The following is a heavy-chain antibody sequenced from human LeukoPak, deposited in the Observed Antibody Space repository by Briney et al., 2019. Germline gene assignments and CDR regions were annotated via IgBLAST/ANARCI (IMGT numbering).Heavy chain of an antibody. Sequence: GRSLRLSCAASGFTFSSYGMHWVRQAPGKGLEWVAVISYDGSNKYYADSVKGRFTISRDNSKNTLYLQMNSLRAEDTAVYYCAKDPDYAWGQGTLVPVSS. CDR2: ISYDGSNK. CDR1: GFTFSSYG. J-gene: IGHJ5*02. V-gene: IGHV3-30*18. D-gene: IGHD4-17*01. CDR3: AKDPDYA.